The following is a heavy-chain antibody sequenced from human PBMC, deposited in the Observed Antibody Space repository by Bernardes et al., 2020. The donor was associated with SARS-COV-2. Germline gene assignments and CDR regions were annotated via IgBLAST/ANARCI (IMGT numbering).Heavy chain of an antibody. J-gene: IGHJ6*02. CDR1: GFTFSSYA. CDR2: ISYDGSNK. V-gene: IGHV3-30-3*01. CDR3: ARDLSIAARPPYYYGMDV. Sequence: GGSLRLSCAASGFTFSSYAMHWVRQAPGKGLEWVAVISYDGSNKYYADSVKGRFTISRDNSKNTLYLQMNSLRAEDTAVYYCARDLSIAARPPYYYGMDVWGQGTTVTVSS. D-gene: IGHD6-6*01.